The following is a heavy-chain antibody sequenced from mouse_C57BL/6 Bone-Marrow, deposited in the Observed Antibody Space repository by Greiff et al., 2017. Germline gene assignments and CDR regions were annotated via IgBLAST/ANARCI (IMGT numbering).Heavy chain of an antibody. Sequence: EVNVVESGGGLVQPGGSLKLSCAASGFTFSDYYMYWVRQTPEKRLEWVAYISNGGGSTYYPDTVKGRFTISRGNAKNTLYLQMSRLKSEDTAMYYCARQGWLIYAMDDWGQGTSVTVSS. V-gene: IGHV5-12*01. CDR1: GFTFSDYY. D-gene: IGHD2-3*01. J-gene: IGHJ4*01. CDR3: ARQGWLIYAMDD. CDR2: ISNGGGST.